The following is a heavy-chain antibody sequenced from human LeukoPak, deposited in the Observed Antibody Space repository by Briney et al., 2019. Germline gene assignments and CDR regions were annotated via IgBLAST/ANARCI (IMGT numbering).Heavy chain of an antibody. CDR1: GFTFSSYW. CDR2: IKQDGSEK. V-gene: IGHV3-7*01. CDR3: ARINRPPVPAAIELYFDY. J-gene: IGHJ4*02. D-gene: IGHD2-2*01. Sequence: PGGSLRLSCAASGFTFSSYWMSWVRQAPGKGLEWVANIKQDGSEKYYVDSVKGRFTISRDNAKNSLYLQMNSLRAEDTAVYYCARINRPPVPAAIELYFDYWGQGTLVTVSS.